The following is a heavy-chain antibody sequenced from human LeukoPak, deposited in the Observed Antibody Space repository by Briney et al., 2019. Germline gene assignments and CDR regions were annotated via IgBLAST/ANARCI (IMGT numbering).Heavy chain of an antibody. CDR1: GYIFTTYN. CDR2: ISAYNGNT. D-gene: IGHD2-2*01. Sequence: ASVKVSCKASGYIFTTYNIHWVRQAPGQGLEWMGWISAYNGNTNYAQKLQGRVTMTTDTSTSTAYMELRSLRSDDTAVYYCARGLSSTSLETPGYYYYMDVWGKGTTVTVSS. CDR3: ARGLSSTSLETPGYYYYMDV. V-gene: IGHV1-18*04. J-gene: IGHJ6*03.